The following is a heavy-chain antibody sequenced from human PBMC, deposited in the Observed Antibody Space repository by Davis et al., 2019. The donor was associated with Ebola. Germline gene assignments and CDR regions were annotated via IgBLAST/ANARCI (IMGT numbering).Heavy chain of an antibody. V-gene: IGHV3-23*01. D-gene: IGHD5-18*01. J-gene: IGHJ4*02. CDR2: ISGSGGST. Sequence: GESLKISCAASGFTFSSYAMSWVRQAPGKGLEWVSAISGSGGSTYDADSVKGRFTISRDNSKNTLYLQMNSLRAEDTAVYYCARGQGYSYGRFDYWGQGTLVTVSS. CDR1: GFTFSSYA. CDR3: ARGQGYSYGRFDY.